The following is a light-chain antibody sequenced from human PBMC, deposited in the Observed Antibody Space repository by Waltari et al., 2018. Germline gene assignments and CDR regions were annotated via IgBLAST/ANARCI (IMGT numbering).Light chain of an antibody. CDR1: QSVSRAF. Sequence: EIVLTQSPGTLSLSLGERATVSCRTSQSVSRAFAWDQQKPGQAPRLLIYGASTRATGIPDRFSGSGSGTDFSLTISRLEPDDFAVYYCQHYLRLPVTFGQGTTVEI. J-gene: IGKJ1*01. V-gene: IGKV3-20*01. CDR3: QHYLRLPVT. CDR2: GAS.